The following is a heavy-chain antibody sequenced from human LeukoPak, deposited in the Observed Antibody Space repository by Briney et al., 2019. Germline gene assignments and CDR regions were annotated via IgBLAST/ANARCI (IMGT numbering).Heavy chain of an antibody. CDR1: GGSISSSSYY. CDR2: IYYSGST. CDR3: ARAVYYGSGSYYNPVSYYYYMDV. D-gene: IGHD3-10*01. J-gene: IGHJ6*03. Sequence: SETLSLTCTVSGGSISSSSYYWGWIRQPPGKGLEWIGSIYYSGSTYYNPSLKSRVTISVDTSKNQFSLKLSSVTAADTAVYYCARAVYYGSGSYYNPVSYYYYMDVWGKGTTVTVSS. V-gene: IGHV4-39*01.